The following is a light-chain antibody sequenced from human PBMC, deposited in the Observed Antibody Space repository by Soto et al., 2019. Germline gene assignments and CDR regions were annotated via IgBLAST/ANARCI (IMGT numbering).Light chain of an antibody. Sequence: DIQMTQSPSTLSASVGDRVTITCRASQNINKWLAWYQQKPGKAPKLLIYEASTLEGGVPSRFSGSGSGTEFTPTISSLQPDDFATYWCQQYKSYSTFGQGTKVDIK. J-gene: IGKJ1*01. CDR3: QQYKSYST. V-gene: IGKV1-5*03. CDR2: EAS. CDR1: QNINKW.